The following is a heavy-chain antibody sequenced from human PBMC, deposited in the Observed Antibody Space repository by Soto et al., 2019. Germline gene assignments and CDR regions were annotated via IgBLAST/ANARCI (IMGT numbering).Heavy chain of an antibody. J-gene: IGHJ4*02. CDR1: GFIFTSYA. Sequence: GGSLRLSCAASGFIFTSYAMQWVRQAPGKGLEWVAVISYDGSNKYNADSVKGRFTISRDNSKSTLFLQMNGLRTEDTAVYYCARGGYYDILTGSSYWGQGTLVTVSS. CDR2: ISYDGSNK. V-gene: IGHV3-30-3*01. D-gene: IGHD3-9*01. CDR3: ARGGYYDILTGSSY.